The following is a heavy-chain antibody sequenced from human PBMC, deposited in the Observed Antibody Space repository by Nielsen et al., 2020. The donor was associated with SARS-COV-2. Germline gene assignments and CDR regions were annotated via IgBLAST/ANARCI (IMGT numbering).Heavy chain of an antibody. V-gene: IGHV3-48*03. D-gene: IGHD2-2*01. CDR1: GFTFSSYE. CDR2: ISSSGSTI. J-gene: IGHJ3*02. Sequence: GESLKISCAASGFTFSSYEMNWVRQAPGKGLEWVSYISSSGSTIYYADSVKGRFNISRDNAKNSLYLQMNSLRAEDTAVYYCAREHITWVVPAALNAFDIWRQGTMVTVSS. CDR3: AREHITWVVPAALNAFDI.